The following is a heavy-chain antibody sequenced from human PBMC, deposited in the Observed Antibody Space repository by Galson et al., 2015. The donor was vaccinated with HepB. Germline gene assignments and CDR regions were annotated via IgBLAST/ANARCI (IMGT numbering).Heavy chain of an antibody. CDR2: ISYDGSNK. D-gene: IGHD3/OR15-3a*01. Sequence: SLRLSCAASGFTFSSYAMHWVRQAPGKGLEWVAVISYDGSNKYYADSVKGRFTISRDNSKNTLYLQMNSLRAEDTAVYYCARGGGGVWDWQYYYYGMDVWGQGTTVTVSS. J-gene: IGHJ6*02. CDR1: GFTFSSYA. CDR3: ARGGGGVWDWQYYYYGMDV. V-gene: IGHV3-30-3*01.